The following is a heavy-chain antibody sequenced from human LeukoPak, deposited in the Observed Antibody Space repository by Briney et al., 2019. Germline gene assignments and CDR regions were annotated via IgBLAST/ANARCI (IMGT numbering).Heavy chain of an antibody. CDR2: IRYDGSNK. J-gene: IGHJ4*02. Sequence: GRSLRLSCAASGFTFSSYGMHWVRQAPGKGLEWVAFIRYDGSNKYYADSVKGRFTISRDNSKNTLYLQMNSLRAEDTAVYYCAKVITGTTRGFDYWGQGTLVTVSS. CDR3: AKVITGTTRGFDY. CDR1: GFTFSSYG. D-gene: IGHD1-7*01. V-gene: IGHV3-30*02.